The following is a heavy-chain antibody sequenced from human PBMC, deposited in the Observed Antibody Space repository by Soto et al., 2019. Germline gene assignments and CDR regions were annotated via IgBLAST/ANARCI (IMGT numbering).Heavy chain of an antibody. D-gene: IGHD2-21*01. V-gene: IGHV4-31*03. CDR2: IYVTGAV. CDR3: ARLRIATNNYKWFDP. CDR1: GAALNSGNYY. Sequence: LSLTCSVSGAALNSGNYYWSWILQVPGKGLEWIGHIYVTGAVDYNPSLRDRITISQDTSERQFSLNLRLVTAADTAVYYCARLRIATNNYKWFDPWGQGTLVTSPQ. J-gene: IGHJ5*02.